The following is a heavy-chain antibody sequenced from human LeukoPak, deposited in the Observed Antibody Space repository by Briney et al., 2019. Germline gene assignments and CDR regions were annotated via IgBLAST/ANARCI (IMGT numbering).Heavy chain of an antibody. CDR1: GFTFSSYA. D-gene: IGHD4-17*01. Sequence: PGGSLRLSCAASGFTFSSYAMSWVRQAPGKGLEWVSAISGSGGSTYYADSVKGRFTISRDNSKNTLYPQMNSLRAEDTAVYYCAKSLTTVTTYGTYFDYWGQGTLVTVSS. V-gene: IGHV3-23*01. CDR2: ISGSGGST. J-gene: IGHJ4*02. CDR3: AKSLTTVTTYGTYFDY.